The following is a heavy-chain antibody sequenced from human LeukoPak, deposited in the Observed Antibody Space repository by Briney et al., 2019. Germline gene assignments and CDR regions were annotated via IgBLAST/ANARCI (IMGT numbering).Heavy chain of an antibody. Sequence: SQTLSLTCTVSGGSISGGNSYCSWIRQLPGKGLEWIGSGTTYYNPSLKSRITISVDTSKNQFSLKLRSVPAADTAVYYCARDLGYGFDSWGQGALVTVSS. D-gene: IGHD5-12*01. CDR3: ARDLGYGFDS. CDR2: SGTT. CDR1: GGSISGGNSY. V-gene: IGHV4-31*03. J-gene: IGHJ4*02.